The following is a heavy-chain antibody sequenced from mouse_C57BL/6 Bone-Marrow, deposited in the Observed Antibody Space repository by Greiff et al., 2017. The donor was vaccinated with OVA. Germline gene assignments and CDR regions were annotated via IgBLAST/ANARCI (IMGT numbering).Heavy chain of an antibody. CDR3: AKGNYYYGSSHWYFDV. V-gene: IGHV1-59*01. D-gene: IGHD1-1*01. J-gene: IGHJ1*03. Sequence: QVQLQQSGAELVRPGTSVKLSCKASGYTFTSYWMHWVKQRPGQGLEWIGVIDPSDSYTNYNQKFKGKATLTVDTSSSTAYMQLSSLTSEDSAVYYCAKGNYYYGSSHWYFDVWGTGTTVTVSS. CDR1: GYTFTSYW. CDR2: IDPSDSYT.